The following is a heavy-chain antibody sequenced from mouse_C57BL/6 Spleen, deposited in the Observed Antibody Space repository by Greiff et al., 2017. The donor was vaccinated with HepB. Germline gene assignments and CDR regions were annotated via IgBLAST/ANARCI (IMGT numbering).Heavy chain of an antibody. D-gene: IGHD2-5*01. V-gene: IGHV5-9-1*02. CDR1: GFTFSSYA. CDR3: TRDRNYSNYLYFDY. CDR2: ISRGGDYI. J-gene: IGHJ2*01. Sequence: EVKVVESGAGLVKPGGSLKLSCAASGFTFSSYAMSWVRQTPEKRLEWVAYISRGGDYIYYADTLKGRFTISRDNARNTLYLQMSSLTSEDTAMYYCTRDRNYSNYLYFDYWGQGTTLTVSS.